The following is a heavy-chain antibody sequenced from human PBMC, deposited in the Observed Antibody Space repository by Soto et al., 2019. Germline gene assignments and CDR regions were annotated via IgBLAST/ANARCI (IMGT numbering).Heavy chain of an antibody. Sequence: PSETLSLTCAVSGGSISSSNWWSWVRQPPGKGLEWIGYIYYSGSTNYNPSLKSRVTISVDTSKNQFSLKLSSVTAADTAVYYCARAIGSYSSGFDYWGQGTLVTVSS. J-gene: IGHJ4*02. CDR1: GGSISSSNW. CDR3: ARAIGSYSSGFDY. D-gene: IGHD6-19*01. V-gene: IGHV4-4*02. CDR2: IYYSGST.